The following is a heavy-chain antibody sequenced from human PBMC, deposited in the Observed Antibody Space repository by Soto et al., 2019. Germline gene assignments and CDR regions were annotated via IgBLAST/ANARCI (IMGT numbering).Heavy chain of an antibody. CDR1: GGTFSSYA. CDR2: IIPIFGTA. Sequence: SVMVPCKASGGTFSSYAISWVRQAPGQGLEWMGGIIPIFGTANYAQKFQGRVTITADESTSTAYMELSSLRSEDTAVYYCAREVGGSSSSWFDPWGQGTLVTVSS. V-gene: IGHV1-69*13. J-gene: IGHJ5*02. D-gene: IGHD6-6*01. CDR3: AREVGGSSSSWFDP.